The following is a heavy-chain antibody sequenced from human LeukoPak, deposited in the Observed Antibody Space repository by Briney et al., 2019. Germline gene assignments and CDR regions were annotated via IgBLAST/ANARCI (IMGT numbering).Heavy chain of an antibody. CDR1: GFTFSTYA. CDR3: VKGSEAYYDSKSDY. CDR2: ISPTGDRT. V-gene: IGHV3-23*01. J-gene: IGHJ4*02. D-gene: IGHD3-22*01. Sequence: GGSLRLSCTVSGFTFSTYAMSWVRQAPGKGPEWVSAISPTGDRTYYADSVRGRFTISRDNSKNTLYLQMSSLRAEDTAVYYCVKGSEAYYDSKSDYWGQGTLVTVSS.